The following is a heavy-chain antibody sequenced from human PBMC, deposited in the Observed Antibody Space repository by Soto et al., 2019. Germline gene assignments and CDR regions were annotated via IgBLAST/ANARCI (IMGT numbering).Heavy chain of an antibody. Sequence: EVQLVESGGGLVQPGGSLRFSCAASGFTITTYAVRWVRQARGKGLEWVSAIRGSGGSTYYADSVKGRFTISKDNSKNTLYLQLNSLRPEDTAVYYCVNDLDTGTIGLFDNWGRGTLVTVSS. CDR1: GFTITTYA. CDR2: IRGSGGST. V-gene: IGHV3-23*04. D-gene: IGHD1-7*01. J-gene: IGHJ4*02. CDR3: VNDLDTGTIGLFDN.